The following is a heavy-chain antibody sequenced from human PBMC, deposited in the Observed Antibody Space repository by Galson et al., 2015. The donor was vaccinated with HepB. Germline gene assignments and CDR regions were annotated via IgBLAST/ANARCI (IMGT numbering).Heavy chain of an antibody. D-gene: IGHD4-17*01. J-gene: IGHJ5*02. V-gene: IGHV4-59*01. CDR2: IYYSGST. Sequence: ETLSLTCTVSGGSISSYYWSWIRQPPGKGLEWIGYIYYSGSTNYNPSLKSRVTISVDTSKNQFSLKLSSATAADTAVYYCARPHGSYGDYGGNWFDPWGQGTLVTVSS. CDR1: GGSISSYY. CDR3: ARPHGSYGDYGGNWFDP.